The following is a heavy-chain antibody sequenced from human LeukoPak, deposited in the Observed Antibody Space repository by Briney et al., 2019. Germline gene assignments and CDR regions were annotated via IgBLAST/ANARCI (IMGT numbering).Heavy chain of an antibody. V-gene: IGHV3-11*01. CDR1: GFTFSDYY. J-gene: IGHJ4*02. D-gene: IGHD3-22*01. CDR2: ISDSSSAI. CDR3: AKDRTPTGVIVVLDY. Sequence: GGSLRLSCAASGFTFSDYYMSWIRQSPGKGLEWVSFISDSSSAIYYADSVRGRFTVSRDNAKNSLYLQMNSLRAEDTAVYYCAKDRTPTGVIVVLDYWGQGTLVTVSS.